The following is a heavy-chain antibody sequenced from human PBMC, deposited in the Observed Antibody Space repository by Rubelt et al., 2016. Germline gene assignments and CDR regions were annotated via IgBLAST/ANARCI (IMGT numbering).Heavy chain of an antibody. J-gene: IGHJ4*02. CDR2: IYLSGST. Sequence: QVQLQQWGAGLLKPSETLSLTCAVYGGSFSGYYWSWIRQPPGKGLEWIGHIYLSGSTNYNPTLKSRVTISVDKSKNQFARKLNSVTAADTAVYYCARSGKQWDALDYWGQGTLVTVSS. CDR1: GGSFSGYY. CDR3: ARSGKQWDALDY. D-gene: IGHD6-19*01. V-gene: IGHV4-34*11.